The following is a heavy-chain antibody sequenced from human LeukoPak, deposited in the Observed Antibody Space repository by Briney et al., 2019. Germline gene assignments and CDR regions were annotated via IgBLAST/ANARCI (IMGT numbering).Heavy chain of an antibody. J-gene: IGHJ4*02. CDR1: GFTFSSYG. V-gene: IGHV3-30*18. Sequence: GGSLILSCAASGFTFSSYGMHWVRQAPGQGLEWVAVISYDGSNKNYADSVKGRFTISRDNSKNTVYLQMNSLRAEDTAVYYCAKDTYYHDSTGFYAFDHWGQGTLVTVSS. CDR3: AKDTYYHDSTGFYAFDH. D-gene: IGHD3-22*01. CDR2: ISYDGSNK.